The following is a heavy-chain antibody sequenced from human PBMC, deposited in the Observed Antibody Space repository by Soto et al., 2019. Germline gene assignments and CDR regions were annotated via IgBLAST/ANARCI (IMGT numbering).Heavy chain of an antibody. J-gene: IGHJ6*02. Sequence: SETLSLTCAVYGGSFSGYYWSWIRQPPGKGLEWIGEINHSGSTNYNPSLKSRVTISVDTSKNQFSLKLSSVTAADTAVYYCARARLAARPHYYYYYGMDVWGPGPTVTVS. V-gene: IGHV4-34*01. CDR3: ARARLAARPHYYYYYGMDV. CDR2: INHSGST. D-gene: IGHD6-6*01. CDR1: GGSFSGYY.